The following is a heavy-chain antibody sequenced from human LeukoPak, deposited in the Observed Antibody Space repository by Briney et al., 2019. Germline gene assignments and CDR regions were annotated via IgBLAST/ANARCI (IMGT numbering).Heavy chain of an antibody. D-gene: IGHD6-19*01. J-gene: IGHJ6*02. CDR2: IYSGGST. CDR3: ASGIAVAQARYYGMDV. Sequence: GGSLRLSCAASGFTVSSNYMSWVRQAPGKGLEWVSVIYSGGSTYYADSVKGRFTISRDNSKNTLYLQMNSLRAEDTAVYYCASGIAVAQARYYGMDVWGQGTTVTVS. CDR1: GFTVSSNY. V-gene: IGHV3-53*01.